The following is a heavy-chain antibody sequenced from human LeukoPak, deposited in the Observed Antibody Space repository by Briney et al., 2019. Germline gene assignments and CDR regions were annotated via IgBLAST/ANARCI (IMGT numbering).Heavy chain of an antibody. V-gene: IGHV4-4*07. CDR2: IYTSGST. J-gene: IGHJ4*02. D-gene: IGHD6-19*01. CDR1: GASISGHY. CDR3: ARGSLQWPVV. Sequence: SETLSLTCAVSGASISGHYWSWIRQPAGKGLEWIGRIYTSGSTNYNPSLKSRVTMSVDTSKNQFSLKLSSVTAADTAVYYCARGSLQWPVVWGQGTLVTVSS.